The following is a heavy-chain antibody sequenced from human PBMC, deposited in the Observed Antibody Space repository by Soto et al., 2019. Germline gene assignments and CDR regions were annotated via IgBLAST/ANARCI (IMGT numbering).Heavy chain of an antibody. D-gene: IGHD6-6*01. J-gene: IGHJ5*02. CDR2: IYWNGDK. V-gene: IGHV2-5*01. Sequence: QITLKESGPTLVKPTQTLTLTCTLSGFSLSTVGVGVGWIRQPPGKALQWLALIYWNGDKYYSPSLTNRLTITKDTSKNQLVLTMTDMDPVDAGTFFCAHKGQLVGDWFDPWGQGTLVTVSS. CDR1: GFSLSTVGVG. CDR3: AHKGQLVGDWFDP.